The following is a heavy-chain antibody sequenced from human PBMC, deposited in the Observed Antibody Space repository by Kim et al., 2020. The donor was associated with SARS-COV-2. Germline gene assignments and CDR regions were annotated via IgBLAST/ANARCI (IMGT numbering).Heavy chain of an antibody. Sequence: GGSLRLSCAASGFTFSNAWMSWVRQAPGKGLEWVGRIKSKTDGGTTDYAAPVKGRFTISRDDSKNTLYLQMNSLKTEDTAVYYCTTDRGYCSSTSCYPFDYWGQGTLVTVSS. CDR2: IKSKTDGGTT. CDR3: TTDRGYCSSTSCYPFDY. CDR1: GFTFSNAW. J-gene: IGHJ4*02. D-gene: IGHD2-2*01. V-gene: IGHV3-15*01.